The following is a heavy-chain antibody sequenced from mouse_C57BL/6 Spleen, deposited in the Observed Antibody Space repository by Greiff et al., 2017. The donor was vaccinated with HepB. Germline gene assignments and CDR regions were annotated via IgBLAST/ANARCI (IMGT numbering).Heavy chain of an antibody. CDR1: GYAFSSSW. CDR2: IYPGDGDT. V-gene: IGHV1-82*01. CDR3: ARPSITTVVADYAMDY. D-gene: IGHD1-1*01. J-gene: IGHJ4*01. Sequence: QVQLQQPGPELVKPGASVKISCKASGYAFSSSWMNWVKQRPGKGLEWIGRIYPGDGDTNYNGKFKGKATLTADKSSSTAYMQLSSLTSEDSAVYFCARPSITTVVADYAMDYWGQGTSVTVSS.